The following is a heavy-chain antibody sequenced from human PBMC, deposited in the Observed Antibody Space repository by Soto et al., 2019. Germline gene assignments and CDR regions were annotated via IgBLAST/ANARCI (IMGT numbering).Heavy chain of an antibody. V-gene: IGHV1-69*13. CDR1: GGTFSSYA. J-gene: IGHJ6*02. CDR3: ARAYAGFYGSGNYYYYGMDV. CDR2: IIPIFGTA. Sequence: ASVKVSCKASGGTFSSYAISWVRQAPGQGLEWMGGIIPIFGTANYAQKFQGRVTITADESTSTAYMELSSLRSEDTAVYYCARAYAGFYGSGNYYYYGMDVWGQGTTVTVSS. D-gene: IGHD3-10*01.